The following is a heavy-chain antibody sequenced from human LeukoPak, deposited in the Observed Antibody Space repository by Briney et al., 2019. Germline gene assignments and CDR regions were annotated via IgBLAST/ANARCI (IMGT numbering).Heavy chain of an antibody. Sequence: GESLKISCKGFGYSFTTYCIVWVRQMPGKGLEWMGIIYPGNSDVRYSPSFQGQVTISVDKSTSTAYLQWNSLKASDTAMYYCARRGATSLKWFDPWGQGTLVTVSS. J-gene: IGHJ5*02. CDR1: GYSFTTYC. V-gene: IGHV5-51*01. CDR3: ARRGATSLKWFDP. CDR2: IYPGNSDV.